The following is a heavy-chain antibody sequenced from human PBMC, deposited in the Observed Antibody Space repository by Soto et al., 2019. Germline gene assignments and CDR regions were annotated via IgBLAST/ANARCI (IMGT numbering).Heavy chain of an antibody. D-gene: IGHD2-15*01. V-gene: IGHV1-8*01. CDR1: GYTFTSYD. Sequence: QVQLVQSGAEVKKPGASVKVSCKASGYTFTSYDINWVRQATGQGLEWMGWMNPNSGNTGYAQKFQGRVTMXXNXSXXTAYLELSSLRSEDTAVYYCARAPRCCSGGSPFDSWGQGTLVTVSS. CDR3: ARAPRCCSGGSPFDS. CDR2: MNPNSGNT. J-gene: IGHJ4*02.